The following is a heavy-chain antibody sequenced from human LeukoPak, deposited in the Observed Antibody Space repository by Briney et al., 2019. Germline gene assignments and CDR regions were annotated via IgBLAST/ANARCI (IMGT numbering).Heavy chain of an antibody. Sequence: GGSLRLSCAASGFTFSSYSMNWVRQAAGKGLEWVSSISSSSSYIYYADSVKGRFTISRDNAKNSLYLQMNSLRAEDTAVYYCAKDEGRDYYDSSGLDYWGQGTLVTVSS. V-gene: IGHV3-21*01. J-gene: IGHJ4*02. CDR2: ISSSSSYI. CDR1: GFTFSSYS. CDR3: AKDEGRDYYDSSGLDY. D-gene: IGHD3-22*01.